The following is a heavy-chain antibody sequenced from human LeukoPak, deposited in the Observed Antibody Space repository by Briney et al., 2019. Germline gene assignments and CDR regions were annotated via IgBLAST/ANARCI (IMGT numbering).Heavy chain of an antibody. CDR1: SDSISSSSYL. D-gene: IGHD3-10*01. V-gene: IGHV4-39*02. CDR3: ARAKVRQFGMVGYYYGMDV. CDR2: IYSNGHI. J-gene: IGHJ6*02. Sequence: SETLSLTCSVSSDSISSSSYLWVWVRQPPGKGLEWIGDIYSNGHISYNPSLKSRAAISVDTSKNQFSLKLSSVTAADTAVYYCARAKVRQFGMVGYYYGMDVWGQGTTVTVSS.